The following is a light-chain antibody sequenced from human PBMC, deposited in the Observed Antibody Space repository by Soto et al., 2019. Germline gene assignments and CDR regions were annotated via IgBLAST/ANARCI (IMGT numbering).Light chain of an antibody. Sequence: EIVMTQSPATLSVSPGEGATLSCRASQSVSHNFAWHQQKPGQAPSLLIYGDSTRATGIPTRFSGSGSGTEFTLTLSSLQSEDFAVYYCEQYHSWPPLYTFGQGTKLEIK. CDR2: GDS. CDR1: QSVSHN. CDR3: EQYHSWPPLYT. J-gene: IGKJ2*01. V-gene: IGKV3-15*01.